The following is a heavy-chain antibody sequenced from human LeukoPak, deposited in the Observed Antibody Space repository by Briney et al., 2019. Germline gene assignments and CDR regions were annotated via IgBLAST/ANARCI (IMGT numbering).Heavy chain of an antibody. CDR1: GFTFSSYG. V-gene: IGHV3-23*01. Sequence: GGTLRLSCAASGFTFSSYGMSWVRQAPGKGLEWVSAITGTGHITYYADSVKGRFTISRDNSKNTLYLQMNSLRAEDTALYYCARDRLGAMLFFDSWGQGTLVTVSS. D-gene: IGHD3-16*01. CDR3: ARDRLGAMLFFDS. CDR2: ITGTGHIT. J-gene: IGHJ4*02.